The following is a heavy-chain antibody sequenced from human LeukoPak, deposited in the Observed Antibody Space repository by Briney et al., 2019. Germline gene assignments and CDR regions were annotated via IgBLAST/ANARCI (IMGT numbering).Heavy chain of an antibody. J-gene: IGHJ4*02. Sequence: PGGSLRLSCAASGFTFSSYGMHWVRQAPGKGLEWVGIIWYDGSNKYYADSVKGRFTISRDNSKNTLYLQMNNLRAEDTAVYYCARDSYYGSGSRGDFDYWGQGTLVTVSS. D-gene: IGHD3-10*01. CDR3: ARDSYYGSGSRGDFDY. CDR1: GFTFSSYG. CDR2: IWYDGSNK. V-gene: IGHV3-33*01.